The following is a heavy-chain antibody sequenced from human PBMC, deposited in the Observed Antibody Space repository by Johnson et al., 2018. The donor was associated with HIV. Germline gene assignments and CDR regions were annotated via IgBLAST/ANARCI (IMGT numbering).Heavy chain of an antibody. V-gene: IGHV3-30*02. CDR2: IRYDGSST. CDR1: RFTFNSYD. J-gene: IGHJ3*02. Sequence: QVQLVESGGGEVQPGGSLRLSCAASRFTFNSYDMNWVRQATGKGLEWVAFIRYDGSSTYYVDSVKGRFTISRDNSKSTLYLQMNSLRPEDTAVYYCAKERRAPRAFDIWGQGTMVTVSS. CDR3: AKERRAPRAFDI.